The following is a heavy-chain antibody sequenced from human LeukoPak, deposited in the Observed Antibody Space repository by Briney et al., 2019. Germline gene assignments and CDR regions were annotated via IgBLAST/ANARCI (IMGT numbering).Heavy chain of an antibody. CDR2: ISGSGGST. CDR1: GFTFSSYA. J-gene: IGHJ4*02. CDR3: ATDYGGNSVGGYFDY. D-gene: IGHD4-23*01. Sequence: GGSLRLSCAASGFTFSSYAMSWVRQAPGKELEWVSAISGSGGSTYYADSVKGRFTISRDNSKNTLYRQMNSLRAEDTAVYYCATDYGGNSVGGYFDYWGQGTLVTVSS. V-gene: IGHV3-23*01.